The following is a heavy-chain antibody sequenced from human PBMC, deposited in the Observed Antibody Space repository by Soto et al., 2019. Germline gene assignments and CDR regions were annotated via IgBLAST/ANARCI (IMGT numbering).Heavy chain of an antibody. CDR3: AKDRSNSNCFDP. V-gene: IGHV3-30*18. CDR1: GFTFSSYG. Sequence: PGGSLRLSCAASGFTFSSYGMHWVRQAPGKGLEWVAVISYDGSNKYYADSVKGRFTISRDNSKNTLYLQMNSLRAEDTAVYYCAKDRSNSNCFDPWGQGTLVTVSS. D-gene: IGHD4-4*01. J-gene: IGHJ5*02. CDR2: ISYDGSNK.